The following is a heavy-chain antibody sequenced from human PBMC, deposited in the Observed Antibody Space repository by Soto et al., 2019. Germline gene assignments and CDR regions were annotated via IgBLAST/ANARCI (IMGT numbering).Heavy chain of an antibody. D-gene: IGHD3-3*01. V-gene: IGHV4-4*07. J-gene: IGHJ4*02. CDR2: IYTSGST. CDR1: GDSISSYF. CDR3: ARESGSDRYLDC. Sequence: PSETLSLTCTVSGDSISSYFWSWIRQPAGKGLEWIGRIYTSGSTNYNSSLKSRVTMSVDTSKNQFSLKLTSVTAADTAVYYCARESGSDRYLDCWGQGTLVTVSS.